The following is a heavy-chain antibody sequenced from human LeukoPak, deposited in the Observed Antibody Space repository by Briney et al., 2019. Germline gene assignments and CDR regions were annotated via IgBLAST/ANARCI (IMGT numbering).Heavy chain of an antibody. CDR3: TTDSPYYYDSSYNAFDI. D-gene: IGHD3-22*01. J-gene: IGHJ3*02. V-gene: IGHV3-15*01. CDR2: IKSKTDGGTT. CDR1: GFTLSNAW. Sequence: GGSLRLSCAASGFTLSNAWMSLVRQAPGKGLEWVGRIKSKTDGGTTDYAAPVKGRFTISRDDSKNTLYLQMNSLKTEDTAVYYCTTDSPYYYDSSYNAFDIWGQGTMVTVSS.